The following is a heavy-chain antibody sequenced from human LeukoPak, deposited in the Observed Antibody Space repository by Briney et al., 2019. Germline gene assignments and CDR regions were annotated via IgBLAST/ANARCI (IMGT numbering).Heavy chain of an antibody. CDR3: AKSRGQYGDYLFYYYGMDV. CDR2: ISDSGVTT. D-gene: IGHD4-17*01. J-gene: IGHJ6*02. V-gene: IGHV3-23*01. CDR1: GFTFSSCA. Sequence: GGSLRLSCAASGFTFSSCAMSWVRQAPGKGLKWVSGISDSGVTTYHADSVKGRFTISRDNSKNTLYLQMNSLRAEDTALYYCAKSRGQYGDYLFYYYGMDVWGQGTTVTVSS.